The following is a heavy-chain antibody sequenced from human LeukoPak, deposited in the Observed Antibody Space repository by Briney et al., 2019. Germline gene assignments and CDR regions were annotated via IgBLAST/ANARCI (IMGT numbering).Heavy chain of an antibody. CDR3: ARLQSLDY. CDR2: IKQDGTEK. J-gene: IGHJ4*02. V-gene: IGHV3-7*05. Sequence: GGSLRLSCAASGFIFSRYWMSWVRQAPGKGLEWVANIKQDGTEKYYVDSVKGRFTISRDDAKNSLYLQMNSLRAEDTAVYYCARLQSLDYWGQGTLVTVSS. D-gene: IGHD5-24*01. CDR1: GFIFSRYW.